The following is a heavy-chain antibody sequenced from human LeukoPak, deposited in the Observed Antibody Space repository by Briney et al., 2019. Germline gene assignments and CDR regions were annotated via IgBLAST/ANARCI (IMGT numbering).Heavy chain of an antibody. CDR3: ARLGIAVAGTNY. D-gene: IGHD6-19*01. J-gene: IGHJ4*02. CDR1: GYSFTSYW. Sequence: GESLKISCEGSGYSFTSYWISWVRQMPGKGLEWMGRIDPSDSYTNYSPSFQGHVTISADKSISTAYLQWNSLKASDTAMYYCARLGIAVAGTNYWGQGTLVTVSS. CDR2: IDPSDSYT. V-gene: IGHV5-10-1*01.